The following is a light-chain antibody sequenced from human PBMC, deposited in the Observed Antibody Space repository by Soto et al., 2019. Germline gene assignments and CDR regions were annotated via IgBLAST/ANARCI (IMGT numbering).Light chain of an antibody. V-gene: IGKV3-15*01. Sequence: EIVRTQSPGNLSLSTGERATLSCRASQSVSSNLAWYQQKPGQAPRLLIYGASTRATGIPARFSGSGSGTEFTLTISSLQSEDFAVYYCQQYNNWPRTFGQGTKVDIK. J-gene: IGKJ1*01. CDR3: QQYNNWPRT. CDR1: QSVSSN. CDR2: GAS.